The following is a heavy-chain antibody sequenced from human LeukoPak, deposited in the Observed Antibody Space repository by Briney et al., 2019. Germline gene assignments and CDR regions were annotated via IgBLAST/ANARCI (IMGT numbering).Heavy chain of an antibody. D-gene: IGHD3-22*01. Sequence: SETLSLTCTVSGGSISSGSYYWSWIRQPAGKGLEWIGRIYTSGSTNYNPSLKSRVTISVDTSKNQFSLKLSSVTAADTAVYYCARDKRSSSTYYYDSSGFDYWGQGTLVTVSS. V-gene: IGHV4-61*02. J-gene: IGHJ4*02. CDR3: ARDKRSSSTYYYDSSGFDY. CDR1: GGSISSGSYY. CDR2: IYTSGST.